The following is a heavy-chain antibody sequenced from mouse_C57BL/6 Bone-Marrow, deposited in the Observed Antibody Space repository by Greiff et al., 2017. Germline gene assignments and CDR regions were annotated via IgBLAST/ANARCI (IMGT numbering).Heavy chain of an antibody. CDR3: ARQGADMDY. CDR1: GFTFSDYY. J-gene: IGHJ4*01. Sequence: DVHLVESGGCLVQPGGSLKLPCAASGFTFSDYYMYLVHQTPEKRLGWVAYISNGGGSTYYPDTVKGRFTISRDNAKNTLYLQMSRLKSEDTAMYYCARQGADMDYWGQGTSVTVSS. V-gene: IGHV5-12*01. CDR2: ISNGGGST.